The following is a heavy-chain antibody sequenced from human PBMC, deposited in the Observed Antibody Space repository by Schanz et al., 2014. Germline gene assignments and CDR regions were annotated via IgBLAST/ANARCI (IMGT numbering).Heavy chain of an antibody. V-gene: IGHV1-8*01. J-gene: IGHJ6*03. CDR2: MNPNSGDT. Sequence: QVQLIQSGAEVKKPGASVKVSCKASGYTFTSYGINWVRQAPGQGLEWMGWMNPNSGDTGYPRKFQDRVTMTRNTSICTAYMELNSLTSEDTAVYYCARVSMEFERGKSYYYYMDVWGRGTTXTVSS. CDR3: ARVSMEFERGKSYYYYMDV. D-gene: IGHD3-10*01. CDR1: GYTFTSYG.